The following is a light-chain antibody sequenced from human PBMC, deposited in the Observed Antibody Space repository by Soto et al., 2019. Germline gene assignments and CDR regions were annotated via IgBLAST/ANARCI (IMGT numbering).Light chain of an antibody. Sequence: DIQLTQSPSFLSASVGDRVTITCRASQDITNYLAWYLEKPGKASKLLISGASTLQSGVPSRFSGSGSGTEFTLTVSSLQPEDFATYYCQQLNAYPHSFGGGTKVDIK. CDR2: GAS. CDR3: QQLNAYPHS. J-gene: IGKJ4*01. CDR1: QDITNY. V-gene: IGKV1-9*01.